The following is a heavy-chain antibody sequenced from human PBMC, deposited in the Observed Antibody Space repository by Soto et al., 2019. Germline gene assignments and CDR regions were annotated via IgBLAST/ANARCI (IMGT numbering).Heavy chain of an antibody. Sequence: QVQLVESGGGVVQPGRSLRLSCAASGFTFSSYAMHWVRQAPGKRLEWVAVISYDGSNKYYAVSVKGRFTISRDNSKNMLYLQMNILRAEDTAVYYCAREGGSYYRTLDPCGQGTLGTVSS. CDR1: GFTFSSYA. D-gene: IGHD1-26*01. V-gene: IGHV3-30-3*01. CDR3: AREGGSYYRTLDP. J-gene: IGHJ5*02. CDR2: ISYDGSNK.